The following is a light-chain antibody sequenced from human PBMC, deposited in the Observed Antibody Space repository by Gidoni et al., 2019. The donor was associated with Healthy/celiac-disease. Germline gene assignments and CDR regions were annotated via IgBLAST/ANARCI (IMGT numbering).Light chain of an antibody. V-gene: IGLV4-69*01. Sequence: QLVRNQSPSASASLGASVKLTCTLSSGHSSSAIACHQQPPEKGPRYLMQLNSDGSHSKGDGIPVRFSASSSGAERYLPISILQSEYDSDYYCQTCGTCIVFGTGTTVTVL. CDR1: SGHSSSA. CDR2: LNSDGSH. CDR3: QTCGTCIV. J-gene: IGLJ1*01.